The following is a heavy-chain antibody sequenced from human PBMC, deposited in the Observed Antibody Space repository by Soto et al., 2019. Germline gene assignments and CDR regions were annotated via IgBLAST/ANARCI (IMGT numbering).Heavy chain of an antibody. J-gene: IGHJ5*01. CDR3: AKAAVPFNGQWDWFDS. CDR2: IGGGGSDT. V-gene: IGHV3-23*01. CDR1: GFIFSDYA. D-gene: IGHD6-19*01. Sequence: DVQLLESGGGLVQPGGSLRLSCAASGFIFSDYAMTWVRQAPGKGLEWVSGIGGGGSDTYYVDSVKGRFTISRDNSKNTLYLQMNSLRAEDTALYYCAKAAVPFNGQWDWFDSWGQGTLVTVSS.